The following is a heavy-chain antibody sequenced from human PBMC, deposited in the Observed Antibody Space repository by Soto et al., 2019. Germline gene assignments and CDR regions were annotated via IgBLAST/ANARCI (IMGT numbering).Heavy chain of an antibody. Sequence: QVQLVESGGGVVQPGRSLRLSCAASGFTFSSYGMHWVRQAPGKGLEWVAVISYDGSNKYYADSVKGRFTISRDNSKNTLYLQMNSLRAEDTAEYYCAKRDSSGYSSLDYWGQGTLVTVSS. CDR3: AKRDSSGYSSLDY. D-gene: IGHD3-22*01. CDR2: ISYDGSNK. CDR1: GFTFSSYG. J-gene: IGHJ4*02. V-gene: IGHV3-30*18.